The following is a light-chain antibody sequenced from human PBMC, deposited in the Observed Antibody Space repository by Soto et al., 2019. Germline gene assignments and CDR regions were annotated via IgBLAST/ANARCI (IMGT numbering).Light chain of an antibody. CDR1: QRVSSW. V-gene: IGKV1-5*03. CDR3: QQYNSYSVYT. CDR2: KAS. J-gene: IGKJ2*01. Sequence: DIQMTQSPSTLSASVGDRVTITCRASQRVSSWWAWYQQKPGKAPKLLIYKASSLESGVPSRFSGSGSGTEFTLTISSLQPDDFATYYCQQYNSYSVYTFGQGTKLEIK.